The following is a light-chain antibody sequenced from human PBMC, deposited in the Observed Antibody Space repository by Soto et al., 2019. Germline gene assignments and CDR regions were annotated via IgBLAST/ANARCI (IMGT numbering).Light chain of an antibody. CDR1: SSNIGSNT. Sequence: SVLTQPPSASGTPGQRVTISCSGSSSNIGSNTVNWYQHLPGTAPKLLIYSNNQRPSGVPDRFSGSKSGTSASLAISGLQSEDEAGYYCAPWDDRLNGYVFGTGTKVTVL. CDR3: APWDDRLNGYV. V-gene: IGLV1-44*01. J-gene: IGLJ1*01. CDR2: SNN.